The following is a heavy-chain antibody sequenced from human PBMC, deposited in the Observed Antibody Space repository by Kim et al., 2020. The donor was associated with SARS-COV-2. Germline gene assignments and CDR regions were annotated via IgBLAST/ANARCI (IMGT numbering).Heavy chain of an antibody. J-gene: IGHJ4*02. D-gene: IGHD6-19*01. Sequence: SETLSLTCTVSGGSISSGGYYWSWIRQHPGKGLEWIGYIYYSGSTYYNPSLKSRVTISVDTSKNQFSLKLSSVTAADTGVYYCARGPYSSGWFIWGQGTLVTVSS. V-gene: IGHV4-31*03. CDR3: ARGPYSSGWFI. CDR2: IYYSGST. CDR1: GGSISSGGYY.